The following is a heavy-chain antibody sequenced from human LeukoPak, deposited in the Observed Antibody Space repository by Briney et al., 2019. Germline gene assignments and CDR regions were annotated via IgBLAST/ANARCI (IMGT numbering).Heavy chain of an antibody. CDR2: ITSSGNYI. J-gene: IGHJ4*02. V-gene: IGHV3-21*01. Sequence: GGSLRLSCEASGFTFRTSSMSWVRQAPGMGLEWVSSITSSGNYIYYADSVKGRFTISRDNAKNSRYLQMNSLRAEDTAVYYCARDGDGYNLDYWGQGILVTVSS. CDR1: GFTFRTSS. CDR3: ARDGDGYNLDY. D-gene: IGHD5-24*01.